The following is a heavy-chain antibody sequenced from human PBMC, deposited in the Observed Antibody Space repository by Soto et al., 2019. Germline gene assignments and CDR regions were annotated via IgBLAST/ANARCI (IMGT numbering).Heavy chain of an antibody. J-gene: IGHJ4*02. CDR1: GGTFSSYS. CDR2: TIPIFGTA. Sequence: QVQLVQSGAEVKKPGSSVKVSCKASGGTFSSYSINWVRQAPGQGLEWMGETIPIFGTANYAQKFQGRVTTTADESTSTAYMELSSLRSEDTAVYYCARDGGRHSGGIDYWGQGTLVTVSS. CDR3: ARDGGRHSGGIDY. D-gene: IGHD1-26*01. V-gene: IGHV1-69*01.